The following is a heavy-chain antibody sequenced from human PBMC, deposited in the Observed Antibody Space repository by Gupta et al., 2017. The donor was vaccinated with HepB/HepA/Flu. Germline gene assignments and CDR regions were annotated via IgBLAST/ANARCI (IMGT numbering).Heavy chain of an antibody. Sequence: QITLKESGPTLVKPTQTLTLTCTFSGFSLSSSGVAVGWIRQPPGKALEWLALIYWDGDKRYSPSLKSRLTFTKDTSKNQVVLTMTNMDPVDTATYYCAREVVYTSSWYRFYFFDYWGQGALVTVSS. CDR3: AREVVYTSSWYRFYFFDY. V-gene: IGHV2-5*02. D-gene: IGHD6-13*01. J-gene: IGHJ4*02. CDR1: GFSLSSSGVA. CDR2: IYWDGDK.